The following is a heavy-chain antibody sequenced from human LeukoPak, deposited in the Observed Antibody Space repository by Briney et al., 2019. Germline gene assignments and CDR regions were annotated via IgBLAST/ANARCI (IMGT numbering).Heavy chain of an antibody. CDR3: AGDFGIVSSSDSLFDP. V-gene: IGHV1-69*04. Sequence: SVKVSCKASGGTFGSYAISWVRQAPGQGLEWMGRIIPIFGIANYAQKFQGRVTITADKSTSTAYMELSSLRSEDTAVYYCAGDFGIVSSSDSLFDPWGQGTLVTVSS. D-gene: IGHD6-25*01. J-gene: IGHJ5*02. CDR1: GGTFGSYA. CDR2: IIPIFGIA.